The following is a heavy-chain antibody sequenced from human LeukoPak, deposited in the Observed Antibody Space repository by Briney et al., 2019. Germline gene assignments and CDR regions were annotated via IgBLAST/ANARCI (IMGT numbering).Heavy chain of an antibody. CDR1: GFTFGDYA. Sequence: GRSLRLSCTASGFTFGDYAMSWVRQAPGKGLEWVGFIRSKAYGGTTEYAASVKGRFTISRDDSKSIAYLQMNSLKTEDTAVYYCTRANGREYCSSTSCYTGDWGQGTLVTVSS. J-gene: IGHJ4*02. CDR3: TRANGREYCSSTSCYTGD. D-gene: IGHD2-2*02. V-gene: IGHV3-49*04. CDR2: IRSKAYGGTT.